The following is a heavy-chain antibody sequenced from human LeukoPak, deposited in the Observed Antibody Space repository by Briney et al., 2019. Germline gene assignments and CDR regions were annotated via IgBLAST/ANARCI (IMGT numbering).Heavy chain of an antibody. J-gene: IGHJ4*02. V-gene: IGHV3-74*01. D-gene: IGHD5-18*01. Sequence: GGSLRLSCAASGFTVSSNYMSWVRQAPGKGLVWVSHINGDGSSLSYADSVKGRFTISRDNAKNTLYLQLSNLRVEDTAVYYCARDKGYSQDYWGQGTLVTVSS. CDR3: ARDKGYSQDY. CDR2: INGDGSSL. CDR1: GFTVSSNY.